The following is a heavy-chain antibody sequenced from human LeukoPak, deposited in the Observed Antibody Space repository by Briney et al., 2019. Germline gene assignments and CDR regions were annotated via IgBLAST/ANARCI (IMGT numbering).Heavy chain of an antibody. CDR1: GDSISSDDHN. D-gene: IGHD1-1*01. CDR2: IYRSGNA. J-gene: IGHJ4*02. V-gene: IGHV4-30-4*01. CDR3: ARGAEGGSESQYEYYFDS. Sequence: PSQTLTLTCSVSGDSISSDDHNWHWICRTPGKGLDRFGNIYRSGNAYYNPSLKSPASMSLDTSKNQVSLNLHSVTAADTAVYYCARGAEGGSESQYEYYFDSWGQGIQVTVTS.